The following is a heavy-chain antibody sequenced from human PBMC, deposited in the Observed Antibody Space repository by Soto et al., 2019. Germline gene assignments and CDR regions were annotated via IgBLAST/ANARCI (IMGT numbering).Heavy chain of an antibody. Sequence: GESLKISCXGSGYSFTSYWIGWVRQMPGKGLEWMGIIYPGDSDTRYSPSFQGQVTISADKSISTAYLQWSSLKASDTAMYYCARHIGNGGKNPWAIHDAFDIWGQGTMVTVSS. CDR3: ARHIGNGGKNPWAIHDAFDI. CDR2: IYPGDSDT. J-gene: IGHJ3*02. D-gene: IGHD2-8*01. V-gene: IGHV5-51*01. CDR1: GYSFTSYW.